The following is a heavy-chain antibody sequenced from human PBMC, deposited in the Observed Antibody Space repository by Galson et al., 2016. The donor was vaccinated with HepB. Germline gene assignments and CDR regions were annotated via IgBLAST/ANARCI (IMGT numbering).Heavy chain of an antibody. V-gene: IGHV3-23*01. Sequence: SLRLSCATSGFTFSSYAMSWVRQAPGKGLEWVSTISGSGAGTYYADSVKGRFTISRDNAKNTLYLQMNSLEAEDTAVYYCAVYSFPIAAAGPARSLQHWGQGTLVTVSS. CDR2: ISGSGAGT. J-gene: IGHJ1*01. D-gene: IGHD6-13*01. CDR1: GFTFSSYA. CDR3: AVYSFPIAAAGPARSLQH.